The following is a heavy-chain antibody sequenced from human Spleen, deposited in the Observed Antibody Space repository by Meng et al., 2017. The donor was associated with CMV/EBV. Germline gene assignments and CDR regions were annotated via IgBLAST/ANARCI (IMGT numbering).Heavy chain of an antibody. D-gene: IGHD3-16*01. J-gene: IGHJ4*02. V-gene: IGHV3-23*01. CDR1: GFSFSNYA. CDR3: TRHEEGGSY. CDR2: ITGSGGAS. Sequence: GESLKISCATSGFSFSNYAMAWIRQAPGKGLEWVSAITGSGGASYHAESVKGRFTISRDNAKSSLYLHMNSLRAEDTAVYYCTRHEEGGSYWGLGTLVTVSS.